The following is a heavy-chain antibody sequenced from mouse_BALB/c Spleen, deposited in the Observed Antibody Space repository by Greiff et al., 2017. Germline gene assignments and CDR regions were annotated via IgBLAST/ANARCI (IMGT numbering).Heavy chain of an antibody. J-gene: IGHJ2*01. D-gene: IGHD1-1*01. CDR2: IYPYNGGT. CDR1: GYTFTDYN. V-gene: IGHV1S29*02. Sequence: VQLQQSGPELVKPGASVKISCKASGYTFTDYNMHWVKQSHGKSLEWIGYIYPYNGGTGYNQKFKSKATLTVDNSSSTAYMELRSLTSEDSAVYYCARDYGSSHFDYWGQGTTLTVSS. CDR3: ARDYGSSHFDY.